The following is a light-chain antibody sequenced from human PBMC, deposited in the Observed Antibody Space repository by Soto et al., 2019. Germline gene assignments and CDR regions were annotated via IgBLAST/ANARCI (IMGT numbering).Light chain of an antibody. CDR1: QTARNN. Sequence: EIVLTQSPATLSLSPGERATLSCRASQTARNNLAWYQQRPGPAPRLLIYDASSRATGIPARFSGSGSGTDFTLTISSLEPEDFAVYYCQQHSNWPLTFGGGTKVEIK. CDR3: QQHSNWPLT. V-gene: IGKV3-11*01. J-gene: IGKJ4*01. CDR2: DAS.